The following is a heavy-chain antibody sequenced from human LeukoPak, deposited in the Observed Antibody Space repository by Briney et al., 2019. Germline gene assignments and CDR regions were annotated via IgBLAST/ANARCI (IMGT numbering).Heavy chain of an antibody. CDR3: AKVGPIAAAGIYFDY. Sequence: GGSLRLSCAASGFTFSSYAMSWVRQAPGKGLEWVSAISGSGGSTYYADSVKGRFTISRDNSKNTLYLQMNSLRAEDTAVYYCAKVGPIAAAGIYFDYWAREPWSPSPQ. CDR1: GFTFSSYA. J-gene: IGHJ4*02. V-gene: IGHV3-23*01. CDR2: ISGSGGST. D-gene: IGHD6-13*01.